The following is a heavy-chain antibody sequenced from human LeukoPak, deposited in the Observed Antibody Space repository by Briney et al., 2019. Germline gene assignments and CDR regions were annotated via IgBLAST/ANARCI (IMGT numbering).Heavy chain of an antibody. CDR3: ARVGGDYYDSSGYYPPIDP. CDR1: GGSISSGDYY. Sequence: PSETLSLTCTVSGGSISSGDYYWSWIRQPPGKGLEWIGYIYYSGSTHYNPSLKSRVTISVDTSKNQFSLKLSSVTAADTAVYYCARVGGDYYDSSGYYPPIDPWGQGTLVTVSS. CDR2: IYYSGST. J-gene: IGHJ5*02. V-gene: IGHV4-30-4*08. D-gene: IGHD3-22*01.